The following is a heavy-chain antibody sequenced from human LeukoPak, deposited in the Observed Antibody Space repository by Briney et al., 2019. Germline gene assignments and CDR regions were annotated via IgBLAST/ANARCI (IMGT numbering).Heavy chain of an antibody. CDR2: ISAYNGNT. D-gene: IGHD6-19*01. CDR1: GYTFTSYG. J-gene: IGHJ3*02. CDR3: ARDRPYSSGWYGLDAFDI. V-gene: IGHV1-18*01. Sequence: ASVKVSCKASGYTFTSYGISLVRQAPGQGLEWMGWISAYNGNTNYAQKLQGRVTMTTDTSTSTAYMELRSLRSDDTAVYYCARDRPYSSGWYGLDAFDIWGQGTMVTVSS.